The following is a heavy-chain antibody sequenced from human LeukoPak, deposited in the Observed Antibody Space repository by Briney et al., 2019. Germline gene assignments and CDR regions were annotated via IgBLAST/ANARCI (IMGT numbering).Heavy chain of an antibody. J-gene: IGHJ6*02. Sequence: SQTLSLTCAISGDSVSSNSAAWNWIRQSPSRGLEWLGRTYYRSKWYNDYAVSVKSRITINPDTSKNQFSLQLSSVTPEDTAVYYCARVGSSGGAYPIYYYYGMDVWGQGTTVTVSS. D-gene: IGHD3-10*01. CDR2: TYYRSKWYN. V-gene: IGHV6-1*01. CDR1: GDSVSSNSAA. CDR3: ARVGSSGGAYPIYYYYGMDV.